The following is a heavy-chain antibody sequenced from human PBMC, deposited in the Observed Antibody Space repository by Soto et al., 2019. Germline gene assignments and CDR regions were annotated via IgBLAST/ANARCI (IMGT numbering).Heavy chain of an antibody. CDR2: IFFNGSS. V-gene: IGHV4-61*03. CDR1: GDSVTSDHSY. Sequence: SETLSLTCIVSGDSVTSDHSYWSWIRQPPGQGLEWIGHIFFNGSSTYSPTLKSRITMSLDTSKSHFSMNLTSVTAADSATYSCASARSDSAGSSFGRSMDVWGHGTTVTVSS. J-gene: IGHJ6*02. D-gene: IGHD3-3*01. CDR3: ASARSDSAGSSFGRSMDV.